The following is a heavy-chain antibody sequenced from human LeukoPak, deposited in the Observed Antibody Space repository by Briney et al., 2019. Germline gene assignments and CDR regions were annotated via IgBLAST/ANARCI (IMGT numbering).Heavy chain of an antibody. Sequence: SEPLSLTCTVSGGSISSNSYSWGWIRQPPGKGLGWIGSIYYSGSTYYNPSLRSRVTISVDTSKNQFSLRLNSVTAADTAVYYCARLGYSYGLLIDYWGQGTLVTVSS. J-gene: IGHJ4*02. D-gene: IGHD5-18*01. CDR1: GGSISSNSYS. CDR3: ARLGYSYGLLIDY. CDR2: IYYSGST. V-gene: IGHV4-39*01.